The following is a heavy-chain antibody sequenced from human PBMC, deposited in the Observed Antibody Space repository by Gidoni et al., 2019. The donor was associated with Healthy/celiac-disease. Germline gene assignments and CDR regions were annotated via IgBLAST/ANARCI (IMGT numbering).Heavy chain of an antibody. CDR3: ARGCGGDCYWVYWYFDL. V-gene: IGHV1-69*01. CDR2: IIPIFGTA. D-gene: IGHD2-21*02. J-gene: IGHJ2*01. Sequence: QVQLVQSGAEVKKPGSSVKVSCKASGGTFSRYAISWVRQAPGQGLEWMGGIIPIFGTANYAQKFQGRVTITADESTSTAYMELSSLRSEDTAVYYCARGCGGDCYWVYWYFDLWGRGTLVTVSS. CDR1: GGTFSRYA.